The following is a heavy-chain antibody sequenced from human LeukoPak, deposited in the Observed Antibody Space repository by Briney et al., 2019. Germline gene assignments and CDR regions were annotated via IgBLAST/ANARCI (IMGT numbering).Heavy chain of an antibody. V-gene: IGHV3-23*01. J-gene: IGHJ4*02. CDR3: AKGPLGYCSGGTCYVDY. CDR1: GFTFSSYA. Sequence: GSLRLSCAASGFTFSSYAMSWVRQAPGKGLEWVSAISGSGGSTYYADSVKGRFTISRDNSKNTLYLQMNSLRAEDTAVYYCAKGPLGYCSGGTCYVDYWGQGTLVTVSS. CDR2: ISGSGGST. D-gene: IGHD2-15*01.